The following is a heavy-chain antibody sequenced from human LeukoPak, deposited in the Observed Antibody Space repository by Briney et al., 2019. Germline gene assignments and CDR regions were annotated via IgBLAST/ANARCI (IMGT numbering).Heavy chain of an antibody. CDR3: AGGRVAYPAYSFNS. CDR2: IYYTGST. CDR1: GDSITNYF. D-gene: IGHD3-16*01. Sequence: SETLSLTCTVSGDSITNYFWSWIRQPPGKGLEWIGYIYYTGSTNYKPSLRSRVTISVDTSTNQFSLRLRSLTAADTAVYYCAGGRVAYPAYSFNSGGRGPLVPVPP. V-gene: IGHV4-59*01. J-gene: IGHJ4*02.